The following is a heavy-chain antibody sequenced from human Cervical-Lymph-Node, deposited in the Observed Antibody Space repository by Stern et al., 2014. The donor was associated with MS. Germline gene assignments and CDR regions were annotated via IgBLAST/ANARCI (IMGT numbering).Heavy chain of an antibody. Sequence: QVQLQESGPGLVKPSETLSLTCTVSGGSISGSPYYWGWIRQPPGKGLAWGGSIFCSESTYSTPSLKSRVPMSVDTPKNQFSRKVTSVAAADTAVYYCARGGQSYWYFDVWGRGTLVTVSS. V-gene: IGHV4-39*01. CDR3: ARGGQSYWYFDV. D-gene: IGHD1-26*01. J-gene: IGHJ2*01. CDR2: IFCSEST. CDR1: GGSISGSPYY.